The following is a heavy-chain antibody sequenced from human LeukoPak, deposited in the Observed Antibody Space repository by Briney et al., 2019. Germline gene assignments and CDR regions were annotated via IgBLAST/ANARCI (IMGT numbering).Heavy chain of an antibody. CDR1: GGSISSGGYS. Sequence: PSETLSLTCAVSGGSISSGGYSWNWIRQPPGKGLEWIGYIYHSGSTYYNPSLKSRVTISVDRSKNQFSLKLSSVTAADTAVYYCARVKTLGGYDAFDIWGQGTMVTVSS. CDR2: IYHSGST. V-gene: IGHV4-30-2*01. D-gene: IGHD3-22*01. J-gene: IGHJ3*02. CDR3: ARVKTLGGYDAFDI.